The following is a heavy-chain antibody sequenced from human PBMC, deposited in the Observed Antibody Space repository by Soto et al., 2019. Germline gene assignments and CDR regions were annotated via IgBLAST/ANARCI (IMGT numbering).Heavy chain of an antibody. D-gene: IGHD5-12*01. CDR2: IYYSGST. CDR3: ARVSGYSGYDLAYYFDY. J-gene: IGHJ4*02. V-gene: IGHV4-59*01. Sequence: QVQLQESGPGLVKPSETLSLTCPVSGGSISSYYWSWIRQPPGKGLEWIGYIYYSGSTNYNPSLKGRVTISVDTSKNQFSLKLSSVTAADTAVYYCARVSGYSGYDLAYYFDYWGQGTLVTVSS. CDR1: GGSISSYY.